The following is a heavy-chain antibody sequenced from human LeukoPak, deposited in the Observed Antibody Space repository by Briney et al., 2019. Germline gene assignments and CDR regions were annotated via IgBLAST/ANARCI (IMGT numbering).Heavy chain of an antibody. CDR2: IWYDGSNK. V-gene: IGHV3-33*01. J-gene: IGHJ4*02. CDR3: ARDLEIGSSSYYFDY. Sequence: PGGSLRLSCAASGFTFSTYGMHWDRQAPGKGLEWVAVIWYDGSNKYYADSVRGRFTISRDNFKNTLYLQMNSLRAEDTAVYYCARDLEIGSSSYYFDYWGQGTLVTVSS. D-gene: IGHD3-3*01. CDR1: GFTFSTYG.